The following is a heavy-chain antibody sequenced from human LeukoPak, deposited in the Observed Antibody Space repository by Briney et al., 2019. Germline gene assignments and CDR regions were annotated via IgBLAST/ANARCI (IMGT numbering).Heavy chain of an antibody. J-gene: IGHJ4*02. D-gene: IGHD3-22*01. CDR3: ASSHDSSGND. CDR1: GFTLSDYY. Sequence: PGGSLRLSCAASGFTLSDYYMSWIRQAPGKGLEWVSYSSSSGSTIYYADSVKGRFAISRDNTKNSLYLEMNSLRVDDTALYFCASSHDSSGNDWGQGTMVTVSS. V-gene: IGHV3-11*04. CDR2: SSSSGSTI.